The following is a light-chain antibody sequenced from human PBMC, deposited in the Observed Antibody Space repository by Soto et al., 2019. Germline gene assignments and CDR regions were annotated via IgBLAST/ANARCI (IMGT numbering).Light chain of an antibody. CDR1: QTVSSNY. Sequence: IVLTQSPGTLSFSPCDLGTLSCSSVQTVSSNYLAWYQQKPGQAPRLLIYAASTRATGIPDRFSGSGSGTDFTLSISRLEPEDFAVYYCQLYGTSPKPFGQGTKVDIK. CDR3: QLYGTSPKP. V-gene: IGKV3-20*01. J-gene: IGKJ1*01. CDR2: AAS.